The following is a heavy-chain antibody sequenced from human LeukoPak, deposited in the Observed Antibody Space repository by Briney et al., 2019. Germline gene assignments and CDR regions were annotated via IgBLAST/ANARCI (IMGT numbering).Heavy chain of an antibody. CDR2: IIPIFGTA. D-gene: IGHD6-19*01. Sequence: GASVKVSCKAPGGTFSSYAISWVRQAPGQGLEWMGGIIPIFGTANYAQKFQGRVTITADESTSTAYMELSSLRSEDTAVYYCARRMSGWYIGYFDYWGQGTLVTVSS. CDR1: GGTFSSYA. V-gene: IGHV1-69*13. CDR3: ARRMSGWYIGYFDY. J-gene: IGHJ4*02.